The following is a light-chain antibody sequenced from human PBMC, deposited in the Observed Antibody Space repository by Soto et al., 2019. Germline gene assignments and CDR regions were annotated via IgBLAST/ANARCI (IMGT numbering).Light chain of an antibody. CDR3: QQYNTSST. J-gene: IGKJ5*01. CDR1: QNIRNL. Sequence: DIQLTQSPSTLSAAVGDSVTITCRASQNIRNLLAWYQQTPGKAPKPLIYDASTLKTGVPSRFSGSGSGSEFNFTITGLQPDDFATYFCQQYNTSSTFGQGTRLEIK. CDR2: DAS. V-gene: IGKV1-5*01.